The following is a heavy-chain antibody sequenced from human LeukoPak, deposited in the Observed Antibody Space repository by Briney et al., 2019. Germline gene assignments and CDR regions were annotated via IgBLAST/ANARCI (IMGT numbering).Heavy chain of an antibody. J-gene: IGHJ6*03. D-gene: IGHD3/OR15-3a*01. CDR2: IGSADDT. CDR1: GFTFSNYD. Sequence: PGGSLRLSCAASGFTFSNYDIHWVRQAPGKGLEWVSSIGSADDTYYRGSVRGRFTISRDNAKNSLYLQMNSLRAGDTAVYYCARGTWTYYMDVWGKGTTVTVSS. CDR3: ARGTWTYYMDV. V-gene: IGHV3-13*01.